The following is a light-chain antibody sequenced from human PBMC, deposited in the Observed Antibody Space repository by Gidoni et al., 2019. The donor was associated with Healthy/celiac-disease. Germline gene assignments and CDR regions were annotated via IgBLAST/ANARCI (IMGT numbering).Light chain of an antibody. CDR1: HSVSSSY. Sequence: EIVLTQSPCPLSLSPGERATLSCRARHSVSSSYLAWYQQNTGQAPSLLIYGASSRATGIPDRFSGSGSGTEFTLTISRLEPEDFAVYYCQQYGSSPMCSFXQXTKLEIK. J-gene: IGKJ2*04. CDR2: GAS. CDR3: QQYGSSPMCS. V-gene: IGKV3-20*01.